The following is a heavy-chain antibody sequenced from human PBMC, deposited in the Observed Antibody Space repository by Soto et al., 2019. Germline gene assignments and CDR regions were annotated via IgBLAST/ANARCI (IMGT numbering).Heavy chain of an antibody. CDR1: GFTFSSYS. CDR2: ISSSSSTI. Sequence: EVQLVESGGGLVQPGGSLRLSCAASGFTFSSYSMNWVRQAPGKGLEWVSYISSSSSTIYYADSVKGRFTISRDNAKISLYLQMISLRAEDTAVYYCGRFVRYPPRFDYWGQGTLVTVSS. J-gene: IGHJ4*02. CDR3: GRFVRYPPRFDY. V-gene: IGHV3-48*01. D-gene: IGHD3-16*01.